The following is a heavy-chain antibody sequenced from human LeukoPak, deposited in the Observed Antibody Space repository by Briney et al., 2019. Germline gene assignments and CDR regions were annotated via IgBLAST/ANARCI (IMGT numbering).Heavy chain of an antibody. CDR3: TRDRSGYSGYDFFDY. D-gene: IGHD5-12*01. Sequence: GGSLRLSCAASGFTFSSYEMNWVRQAPGKGLEWVSYISISGSTIYYADSVKGRFTISRDNAKNSLYLQMNSLRAEDTAVYYCTRDRSGYSGYDFFDYWGQGALVTVSS. CDR1: GFTFSSYE. J-gene: IGHJ4*02. V-gene: IGHV3-48*03. CDR2: ISISGSTI.